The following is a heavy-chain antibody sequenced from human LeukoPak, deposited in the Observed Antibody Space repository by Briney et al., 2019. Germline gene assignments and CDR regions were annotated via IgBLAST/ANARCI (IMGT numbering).Heavy chain of an antibody. V-gene: IGHV4-59*08. J-gene: IGHJ6*03. CDR3: ARSGYSSGWYLNYYYYYMDV. D-gene: IGHD6-19*01. CDR1: GGSISSYY. CDR2: IYYSGST. Sequence: PSETLSLTCTVSGGSISSYYWSWIRQPPGKGLEWIGYIYYSGSTNYNPPLKSRVTISVDTSKNQFSLKLSSVTAADTAVYYCARSGYSSGWYLNYYYYYMDVWGKGTTVTISS.